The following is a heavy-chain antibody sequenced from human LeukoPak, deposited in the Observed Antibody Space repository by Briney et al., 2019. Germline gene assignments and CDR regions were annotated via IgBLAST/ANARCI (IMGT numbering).Heavy chain of an antibody. D-gene: IGHD6-13*01. Sequence: SQTLSLTCTVSGGSISSGDYYWSWIRQPPGKGLEWFGYIYYSGSTYYNPSLKSRVTISVDTSKNQFSLKLSSVTAADTAVYYCARVGSSWYDYYYYYMDVWGKGTTVTVSS. V-gene: IGHV4-30-4*08. CDR3: ARVGSSWYDYYYYYMDV. CDR1: GGSISSGDYY. CDR2: IYYSGST. J-gene: IGHJ6*03.